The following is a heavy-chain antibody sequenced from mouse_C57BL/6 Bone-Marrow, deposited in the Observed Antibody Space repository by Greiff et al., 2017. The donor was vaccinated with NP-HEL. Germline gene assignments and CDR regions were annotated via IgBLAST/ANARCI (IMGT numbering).Heavy chain of an antibody. CDR1: GFTFSDAW. V-gene: IGHV6-6*01. D-gene: IGHD1-1*01. J-gene: IGHJ2*01. Sequence: EVMLVESGGGLVQPGGSMKLSCAASGFTFSDAWMDWVRQSPEKGLEWVAEIRNKANNHATYYAESVKGRFTISRDDSKSSVYLQMNSLRAEYTGIDYCTRDYGSYYFDYWGQGTTLTVSS. CDR3: TRDYGSYYFDY. CDR2: IRNKANNHAT.